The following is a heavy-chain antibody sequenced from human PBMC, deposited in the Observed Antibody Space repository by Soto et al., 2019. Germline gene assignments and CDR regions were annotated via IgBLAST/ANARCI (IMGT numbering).Heavy chain of an antibody. J-gene: IGHJ3*01. CDR2: TVPVFDTS. D-gene: IGHD3-10*01. V-gene: IGHV1-69*06. Sequence: QVQLVQSGAVVRKPGSSVEVCCQASGGTFNGYGISWVRQAPGEGLEWMGGTVPVFDTSKYAPRFQGRVTITADKSTSTAYMELSSVRSEDTAIYFCARGVSNSGAYYTGPSAYDLWGQGTLVIVSS. CDR1: GGTFNGYG. CDR3: ARGVSNSGAYYTGPSAYDL.